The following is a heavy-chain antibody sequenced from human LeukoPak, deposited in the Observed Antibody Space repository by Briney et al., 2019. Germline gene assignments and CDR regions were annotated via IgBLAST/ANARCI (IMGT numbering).Heavy chain of an antibody. V-gene: IGHV3-43*01. CDR1: GFAFDDHT. J-gene: IGHJ4*02. Sequence: PGGSLRLSCATSGFAFDDHTMHWVRQLPGKGLEWLSLISWEGSTTYHADSVKDRFTISRDTSKNSLYLQMNSLRTEDTALYYCAKARSSSWSYLESWGQGNLVTVSS. CDR2: ISWEGSTT. D-gene: IGHD6-13*01. CDR3: AKARSSSWSYLES.